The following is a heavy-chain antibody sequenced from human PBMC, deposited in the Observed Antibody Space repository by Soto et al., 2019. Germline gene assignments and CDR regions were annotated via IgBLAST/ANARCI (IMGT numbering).Heavy chain of an antibody. D-gene: IGHD3-22*01. V-gene: IGHV4-39*01. CDR2: VYYNGNT. J-gene: IGHJ5*02. CDR3: ARRHYDSSGYYYWFDP. Sequence: PSETLSLTCTVSGGSTSSSSYQWVWIRQPPGKGLEWIGNVYYNGNTYYNPSLKSRLTISVDTSNNQFSLKVKSVTAADTAVYYCARRHYDSSGYYYWFDPWGQGTLVTVSS. CDR1: GGSTSSSSYQ.